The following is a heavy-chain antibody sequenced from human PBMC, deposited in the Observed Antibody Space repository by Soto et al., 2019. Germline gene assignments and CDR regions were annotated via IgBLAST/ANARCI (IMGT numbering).Heavy chain of an antibody. CDR3: ARDPEPLSWYVDY. V-gene: IGHV3-33*01. J-gene: IGHJ4*02. CDR1: GFTFSSYG. CDR2: IWYDGSNK. Sequence: GGSLRLSCAASGFTFSSYGMHWVRQAPGKGLEWVAVIWYDGSNKYYADSVKGRFTISRDNSKNTLYLQMNSLRAEDTAVYYCARDPEPLSWYVDYWGQGTLVTVSS. D-gene: IGHD6-13*01.